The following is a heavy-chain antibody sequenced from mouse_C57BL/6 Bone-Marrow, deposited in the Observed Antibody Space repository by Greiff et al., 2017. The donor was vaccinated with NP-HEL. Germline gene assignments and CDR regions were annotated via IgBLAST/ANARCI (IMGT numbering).Heavy chain of an antibody. CDR2: IHPNSGST. Sequence: VQLQQSGAELVKPGASVKLSCKASGYTFTSYWMHWVKQRPGQGLEWIGMIHPNSGSTNYNEKFKSKATLTVDKSSSTAYMQLSSLTSEDSAVYYCARRRNYGPLYWYFDVWGTGTTVTVSS. CDR1: GYTFTSYW. CDR3: ARRRNYGPLYWYFDV. V-gene: IGHV1-64*01. J-gene: IGHJ1*03. D-gene: IGHD1-1*01.